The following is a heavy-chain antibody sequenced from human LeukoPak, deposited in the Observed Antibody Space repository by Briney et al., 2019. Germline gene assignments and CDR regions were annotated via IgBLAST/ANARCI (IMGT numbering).Heavy chain of an antibody. CDR1: GFTFSSYG. Sequence: GRSLRLSCAASGFTFSSYGMHWVRQAPGKGLEWVAVISYDGSNKYYADSVKGRFTISRDNAKNSLYLQMNSLRAEDTAVYYCAREEILVGATSWGQGTLVTVSS. D-gene: IGHD1-26*01. V-gene: IGHV3-30*03. CDR2: ISYDGSNK. J-gene: IGHJ5*02. CDR3: AREEILVGATS.